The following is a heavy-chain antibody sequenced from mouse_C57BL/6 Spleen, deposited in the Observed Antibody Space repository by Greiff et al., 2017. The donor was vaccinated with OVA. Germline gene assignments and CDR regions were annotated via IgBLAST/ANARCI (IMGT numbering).Heavy chain of an antibody. V-gene: IGHV1-82*01. CDR1: GYAFSSSW. D-gene: IGHD2-3*01. CDR3: ARSYDALLDY. J-gene: IGHJ2*01. Sequence: VKGVESGPELVKPGASVKISCKASGYAFSSSWMNWVKQRPGKGLEWIGRIYPGDGDTNYNGKVTGKATLTADKSSSTAYMQLSSLTSEDSAVYFCARSYDALLDYWGQGTTLTVSS. CDR2: IYPGDGDT.